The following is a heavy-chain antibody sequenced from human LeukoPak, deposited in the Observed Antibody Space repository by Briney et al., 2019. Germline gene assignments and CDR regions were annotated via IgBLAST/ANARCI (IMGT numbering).Heavy chain of an antibody. Sequence: SGGSLRLSCAPAGFTFSSSAMHWVRQAPGKGLEYVSAINSNGGSTYYADSVKGRFTISRDNSKNTLYLQMGSLRAEDMAVYYCATWSGYHHVYWGQGTLVTVSS. CDR3: ATWSGYHHVY. J-gene: IGHJ4*02. V-gene: IGHV3-64*02. CDR1: GFTFSSSA. CDR2: INSNGGST. D-gene: IGHD3-3*01.